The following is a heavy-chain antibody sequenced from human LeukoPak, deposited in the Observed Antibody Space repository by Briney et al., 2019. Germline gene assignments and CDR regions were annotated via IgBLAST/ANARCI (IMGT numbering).Heavy chain of an antibody. Sequence: TGGSLRLSCSASGFSFSDYYMAWIRQAPGKGLEWVSSISGRSSYIYYADSVKGRFTISKDIPKNSLYLQMNSLRAEDTAVYYCARDSSPYYDFWSGYSRYGMDVWGQGTTVTVSS. CDR2: ISGRSSYI. D-gene: IGHD3-3*01. CDR1: GFSFSDYY. V-gene: IGHV3-11*06. J-gene: IGHJ6*02. CDR3: ARDSSPYYDFWSGYSRYGMDV.